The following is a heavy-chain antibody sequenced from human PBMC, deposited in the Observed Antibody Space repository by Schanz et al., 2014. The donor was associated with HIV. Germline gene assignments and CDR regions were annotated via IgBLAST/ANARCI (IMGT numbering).Heavy chain of an antibody. D-gene: IGHD2-21*02. CDR2: ISSDGRTT. CDR3: ARDQGYCAGSTCYSWYYFDS. Sequence: EVQLVESGGALVQPGGSLRLSCVASGFTFSGYGLHWVRQAPGEGLVWVSRISSDGRTTIYADYVKGRFTISRDNAKNSLFLQMNSLRVEDTAVYYCARDQGYCAGSTCYSWYYFDSWGQGTPVTVSS. CDR1: GFTFSGYG. V-gene: IGHV3-74*01. J-gene: IGHJ4*02.